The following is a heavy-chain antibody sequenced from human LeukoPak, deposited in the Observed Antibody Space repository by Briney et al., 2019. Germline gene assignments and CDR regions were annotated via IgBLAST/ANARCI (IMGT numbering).Heavy chain of an antibody. J-gene: IGHJ4*02. Sequence: PSETLSLTCTVSLDSTTSNFWSWVRQPPGKGLEWIGEIHRSGSPNYNPSLQSRVTISIDRSRNQIVLELSSVTAADTAVYYCARGQYLYDSSAYYYSGRGDYYWGQGTLVTVSS. V-gene: IGHV4-4*02. CDR3: ARGQYLYDSSAYYYSGRGDYY. D-gene: IGHD3-22*01. CDR2: IHRSGSP. CDR1: LDSTTSNF.